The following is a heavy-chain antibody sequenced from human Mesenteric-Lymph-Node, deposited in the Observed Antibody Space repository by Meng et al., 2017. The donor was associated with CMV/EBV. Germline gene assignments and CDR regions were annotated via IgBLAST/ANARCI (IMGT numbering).Heavy chain of an antibody. CDR3: AREEGYCSSTSCYMMDV. CDR2: IYYSGST. Sequence: GSLRLSCTVSGGSVSSGSYYWSWIRQPPGKGLEWIGYIYYSGSTNYNPSLKSRVTISVDTSKNQFSLKLSSVTAADTAVYYCAREEGYCSSTSCYMMDVWGHGTTVTVSS. D-gene: IGHD2-2*02. CDR1: GGSVSSGSYY. V-gene: IGHV4-61*01. J-gene: IGHJ6*02.